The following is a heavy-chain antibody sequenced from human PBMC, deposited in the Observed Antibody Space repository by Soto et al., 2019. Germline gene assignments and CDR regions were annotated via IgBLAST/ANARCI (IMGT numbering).Heavy chain of an antibody. CDR2: IYYSGST. CDR1: GGSISSSSYY. Sequence: PSETLSLTCTVSGGSISSSSYYWGWIRQPPGKGLEWIGSIYYSGSTYYNPSLKSRVTISVDTSKNQFSLKLSSVTAADTAVYYCARRPSDSRQSFDYWGQGTLVTVSS. CDR3: ARRPSDSRQSFDY. D-gene: IGHD6-13*01. J-gene: IGHJ4*02. V-gene: IGHV4-39*01.